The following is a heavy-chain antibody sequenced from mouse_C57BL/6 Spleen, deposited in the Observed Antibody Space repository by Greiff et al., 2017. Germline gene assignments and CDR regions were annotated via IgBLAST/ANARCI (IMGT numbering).Heavy chain of an antibody. J-gene: IGHJ2*01. CDR3: AREGGYGNYKDY. D-gene: IGHD2-1*01. Sequence: QVQLQQSGTELVKPGASVKLSCKASGYTFTSYWMHWVKQRPGQGLEWVGNINPSNGGTNYNEKFKSKATLTVDKSSSTAYMQLSSLTSEDSAVYYCAREGGYGNYKDYWGQGTTLTVSS. V-gene: IGHV1-53*01. CDR1: GYTFTSYW. CDR2: INPSNGGT.